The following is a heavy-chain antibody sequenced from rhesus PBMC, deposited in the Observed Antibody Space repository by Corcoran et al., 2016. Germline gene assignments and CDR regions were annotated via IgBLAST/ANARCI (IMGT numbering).Heavy chain of an antibody. CDR3: ARDPGTVGDY. Sequence: QVQLQESGPGVVKPSDTLSLTCAVSGYSISSGYDWSWIRQPPGKGLEWIGYDSGSNGSTNYNPSLKNRVTISKDTSRNQCSLKLSSVAAADTAVYYCARDPGTVGDYWGQGVLVTVSS. CDR2: DSGSNGST. V-gene: IGHV4-127*01. J-gene: IGHJ4*01. CDR1: GYSISSGYD. D-gene: IGHD5-24*01.